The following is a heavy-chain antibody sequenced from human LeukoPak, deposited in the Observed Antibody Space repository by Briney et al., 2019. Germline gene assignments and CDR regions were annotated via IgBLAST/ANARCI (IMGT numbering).Heavy chain of an antibody. J-gene: IGHJ6*03. CDR1: GFTFSSYS. Sequence: GGSLRLSCAASGFTFSSYSMNWVRQAPGKGLEWVSSISSSSSYIYYADSVKGRFTISRDNAKNSLYLQMNSLRAEDTAVYYCARVGVFYYYYMDVWGKGTTVTVSS. CDR3: ARVGVFYYYYMDV. V-gene: IGHV3-21*01. CDR2: ISSSSSYI.